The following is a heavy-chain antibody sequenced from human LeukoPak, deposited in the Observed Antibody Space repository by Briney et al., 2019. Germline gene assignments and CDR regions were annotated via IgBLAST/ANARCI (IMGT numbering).Heavy chain of an antibody. D-gene: IGHD6-19*01. CDR3: ARGGSGWNPKQFDY. V-gene: IGHV1-18*01. J-gene: IGHJ4*02. Sequence: ASVKVSCKASGYTFTSYGISWVRQAPGQGLEWMGWISAYNGNTNYAQKLQGRVTMTTDTSTSTAYMELRSLRADYTAVYYCARGGSGWNPKQFDYWGQGTLVTVSS. CDR2: ISAYNGNT. CDR1: GYTFTSYG.